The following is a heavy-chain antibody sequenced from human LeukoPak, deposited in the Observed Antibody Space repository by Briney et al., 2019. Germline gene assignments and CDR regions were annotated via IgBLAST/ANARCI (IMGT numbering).Heavy chain of an antibody. Sequence: GGSLRLSCAASGFSFSNHEMNWVRQAPGKGLEWVSYISSSSGISIYYADSVKGRFTISRDNAKNSLYLQMNSLRAEDTAVYYCARGSSGWYYFDYWGQGTLVTVYS. CDR3: ARGSSGWYYFDY. J-gene: IGHJ4*02. CDR2: ISSSSGISI. V-gene: IGHV3-48*03. CDR1: GFSFSNHE. D-gene: IGHD6-19*01.